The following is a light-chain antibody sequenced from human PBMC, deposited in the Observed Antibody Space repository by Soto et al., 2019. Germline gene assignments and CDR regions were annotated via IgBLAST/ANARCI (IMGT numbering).Light chain of an antibody. CDR3: QQYGSSPIT. V-gene: IGKV3-20*01. CDR1: QSVSSNF. Sequence: EIVMTQSPATLSLSPGERATLSCRASQSVSSNFLAWYQQKPGQAPRLLISGASSRATGIPDRFSGSGSGTDFTLTISGLEPEDFAVYYCQQYGSSPITFGQGTRLEIK. CDR2: GAS. J-gene: IGKJ5*01.